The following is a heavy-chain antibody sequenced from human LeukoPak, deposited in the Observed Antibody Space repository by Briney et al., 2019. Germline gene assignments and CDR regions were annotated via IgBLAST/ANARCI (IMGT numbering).Heavy chain of an antibody. J-gene: IGHJ4*02. D-gene: IGHD3-22*01. CDR3: AKDRGLAHDDY. Sequence: GGSLRLSCAASGFTPSSYWMSWVRPAPGEGLGWVAFIRYDGGNKYYADFVKGRFTISRENSKNTLYLQMNILRAEGTAVYYCAKDRGLAHDDYWGQGTLVTVSS. CDR1: GFTPSSYW. V-gene: IGHV3-30*02. CDR2: IRYDGGNK.